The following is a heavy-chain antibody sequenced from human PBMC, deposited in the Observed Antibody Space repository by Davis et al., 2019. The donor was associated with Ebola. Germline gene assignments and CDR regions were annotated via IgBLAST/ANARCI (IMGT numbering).Heavy chain of an antibody. Sequence: ASVKVSCKASGYTFTSYAMHWVRQAPGQRLEWMGWINAGNGNTKYSQKFQGRVTITRDTSASTAYMELSSLRSEDTAVYYCARSTVTTRSRFDYWGQGTLVTVSS. CDR1: GYTFTSYA. J-gene: IGHJ4*02. V-gene: IGHV1-3*01. D-gene: IGHD4-17*01. CDR3: ARSTVTTRSRFDY. CDR2: INAGNGNT.